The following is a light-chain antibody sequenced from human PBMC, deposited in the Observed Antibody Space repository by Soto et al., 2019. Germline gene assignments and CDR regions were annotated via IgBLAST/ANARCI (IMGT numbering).Light chain of an antibody. J-gene: IGLJ3*02. CDR1: GSDVGFSKF. CDR2: EVS. Sequence: QSALTQPASVSGSPGQSITISCTGTGSDVGFSKFVSWHQQHPGKAPKLIIYEVSDRPSGVSNRFSGSKSGNTASLTISGLQAEDEADYYCSSYTSSTTLVFGGGTKVTVL. CDR3: SSYTSSTTLV. V-gene: IGLV2-14*01.